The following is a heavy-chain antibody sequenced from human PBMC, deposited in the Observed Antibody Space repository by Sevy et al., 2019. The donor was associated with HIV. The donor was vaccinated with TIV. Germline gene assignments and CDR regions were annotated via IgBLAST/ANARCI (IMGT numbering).Heavy chain of an antibody. CDR1: GYMFTGYY. V-gene: IGHV1-2*02. Sequence: GESLKISCKASGYMFTGYYIHWVRQAPGRGLEWMGWIIPSSGDTNYGLRFLGRVTMTRDTSINIAYMELNSLTSDVTAVYYGTRSVYGSGTYLNDYWGQGTLVTVSS. D-gene: IGHD3-10*01. CDR3: TRSVYGSGTYLNDY. J-gene: IGHJ4*02. CDR2: IIPSSGDT.